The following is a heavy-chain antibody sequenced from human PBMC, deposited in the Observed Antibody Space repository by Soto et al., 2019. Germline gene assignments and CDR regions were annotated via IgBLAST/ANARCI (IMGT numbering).Heavy chain of an antibody. Sequence: GGSLRLSCAASGFPFSRYDMHWVRQAPGKGLEWVAVLWFDGSNEYYADSVQGRFTISRDNSKNTLYLQMDSLRAEDTAVYYCAKVLCASESFDSEEAPYGMDVWGQGTRV. J-gene: IGHJ6*02. CDR1: GFPFSRYD. CDR2: LWFDGSNE. CDR3: AKVLCASESFDSEEAPYGMDV. D-gene: IGHD3-10*01. V-gene: IGHV3-33*06.